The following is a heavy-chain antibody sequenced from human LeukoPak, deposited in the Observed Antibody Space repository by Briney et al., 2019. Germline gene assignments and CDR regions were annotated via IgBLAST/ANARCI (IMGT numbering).Heavy chain of an antibody. CDR3: ARDSGYSSGWKFDY. D-gene: IGHD6-19*01. Sequence: GGSLRLSCAASGFTVSSNNMSWVRQAPAKGLEWVPVIYSGGSTYFADSVKGRFTISRDNSKNTLYLQMNSLRAEDTAVYYCARDSGYSSGWKFDYWGQGTLVTVSS. CDR1: GFTVSSNN. V-gene: IGHV3-53*01. J-gene: IGHJ4*02. CDR2: IYSGGST.